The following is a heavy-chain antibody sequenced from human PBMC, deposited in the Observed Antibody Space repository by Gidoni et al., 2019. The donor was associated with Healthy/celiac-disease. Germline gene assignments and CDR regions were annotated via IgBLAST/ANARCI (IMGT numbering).Heavy chain of an antibody. CDR2: IIPIFGTA. CDR3: ARDILRSDRYSYGLHDAFDI. CDR1: GGTFSSYA. D-gene: IGHD5-18*01. J-gene: IGHJ3*02. V-gene: IGHV1-69*01. Sequence: QVQLVQSGAEVKKPGSSVKVSCKASGGTFSSYAISWVRQAPGQGLEWMGGIIPIFGTANYAQKFQGRVTITADESTSTAYMELSSLRSEDTAVYYCARDILRSDRYSYGLHDAFDIWGQGTMVTVSS.